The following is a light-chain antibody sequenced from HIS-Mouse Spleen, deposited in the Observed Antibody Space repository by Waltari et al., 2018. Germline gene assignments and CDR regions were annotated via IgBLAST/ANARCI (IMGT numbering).Light chain of an antibody. V-gene: IGKV3-11*01. CDR3: QQRSNWLT. Sequence: EIVLTQSPATLSLSPGERATLSCRASQSVSSYLAWYQQKPGQAPRLLIYDASSRATGIPARCSGSGSGTDLTLTISSLEPEDFAVYYWQQRSNWLTFGGGTKVEIK. CDR1: QSVSSY. CDR2: DAS. J-gene: IGKJ4*01.